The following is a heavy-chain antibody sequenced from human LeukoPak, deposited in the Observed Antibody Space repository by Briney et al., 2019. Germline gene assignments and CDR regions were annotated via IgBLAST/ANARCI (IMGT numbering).Heavy chain of an antibody. J-gene: IGHJ6*02. V-gene: IGHV4-59*01. CDR1: SGSFDTYY. CDR2: SGST. Sequence: SETLSLTCTVSSGSFDTYYWTWIRQPPGKGLKWLGYSGSTKYNPSLKDRLTISTDTSKRHFSLTLSSVTDADTAVYYCARTTRHYYGSGRNLTPWPAGLDVWGQGITVTVS. CDR3: ARTTRHYYGSGRNLTPWPAGLDV. D-gene: IGHD3-10*01.